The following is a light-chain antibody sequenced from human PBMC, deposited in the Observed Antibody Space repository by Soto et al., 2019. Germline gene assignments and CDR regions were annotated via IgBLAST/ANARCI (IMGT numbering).Light chain of an antibody. J-gene: IGKJ4*01. CDR1: QSISSY. CDR2: AAS. V-gene: IGKV1-39*01. CDR3: QQSYSTLES. Sequence: DIQMTQSPSSLSASVGDRVTITCRASQSISSYLNWYQQKPGKAPKLLIYAASSLQSGVPSRFSGSGSGTDFTLTISSLQPEDFATYYCQQSYSTLESFGGGTKVAIK.